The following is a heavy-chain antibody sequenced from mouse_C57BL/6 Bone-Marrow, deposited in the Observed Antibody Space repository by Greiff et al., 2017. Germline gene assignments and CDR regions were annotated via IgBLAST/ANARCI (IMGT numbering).Heavy chain of an antibody. V-gene: IGHV6-6*01. J-gene: IGHJ2*01. CDR3: TAATFYFDY. Sequence: EVQRVESGGGLVQPGGSMKLSCAASGFTFSDAWMDWVRQSPEKGLEWVAENRNKANNHATYYAESVKGRFTISRDDSKSSVYLQMNSLRAEDTGIYYCTAATFYFDYWGQGTTLTVSA. CDR1: GFTFSDAW. CDR2: NRNKANNHAT. D-gene: IGHD6-1*01.